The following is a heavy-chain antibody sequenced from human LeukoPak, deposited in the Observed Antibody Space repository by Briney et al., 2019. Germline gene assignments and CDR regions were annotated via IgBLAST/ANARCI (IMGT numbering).Heavy chain of an antibody. J-gene: IGHJ1*01. CDR1: GFTFGDYA. D-gene: IGHD1-26*01. Sequence: GGSLRLSCTASGFTFGDYAMSWVRQAPGKGLEWVGFIRSKAYGGTTEYAASVKGRFTISRDDSKSIAYLQMNSLKTEDTAVYYCTRDKVGALAEYFQHWGQGTLVTVSS. V-gene: IGHV3-49*04. CDR2: IRSKAYGGTT. CDR3: TRDKVGALAEYFQH.